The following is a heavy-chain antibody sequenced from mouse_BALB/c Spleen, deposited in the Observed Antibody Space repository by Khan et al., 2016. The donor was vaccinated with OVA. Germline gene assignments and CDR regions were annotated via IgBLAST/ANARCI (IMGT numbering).Heavy chain of an antibody. J-gene: IGHJ4*01. D-gene: IGHD2-14*01. Sequence: QIQLVQSGPELKKPGETVQISCKASGFTFTNYGMNWVRQAPGKGLKWMGWINTYTGEPTFTDDFKGRFAFSLENSASTAYLQINSLKNEDTATYFCARVGYSGTMDFWGQGTSVTVSS. CDR2: INTYTGEP. V-gene: IGHV9-3-1*01. CDR1: GFTFTNYG. CDR3: ARVGYSGTMDF.